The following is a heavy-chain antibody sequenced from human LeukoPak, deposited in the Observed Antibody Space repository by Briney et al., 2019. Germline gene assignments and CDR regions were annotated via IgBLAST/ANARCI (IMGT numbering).Heavy chain of an antibody. Sequence: SETLSLTRAVYGGSFSGYYWSWIRQPPGKGLEWIGEINHSGSTNYNPSLKSRVTISVDTSKNQFSLKLSSVTAADTAVYYCARTKRYYGSGTWFDPWGQGTLVTVSS. CDR2: INHSGST. D-gene: IGHD3-10*01. CDR3: ARTKRYYGSGTWFDP. V-gene: IGHV4-34*01. CDR1: GGSFSGYY. J-gene: IGHJ5*02.